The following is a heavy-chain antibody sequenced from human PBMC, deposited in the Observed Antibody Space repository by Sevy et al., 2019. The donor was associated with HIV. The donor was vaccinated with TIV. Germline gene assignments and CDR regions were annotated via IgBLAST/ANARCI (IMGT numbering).Heavy chain of an antibody. J-gene: IGHJ5*02. D-gene: IGHD2-15*01. V-gene: IGHV3-7*01. CDR3: ARDRIGRFDP. Sequence: GESLKISCAASGFTFSSYWMSWVRQAPGKGLEWVANIKQDGSEKYYVDSVKGRFTISRDNAKNSLYLQMNSLRAEDTAVYYCARDRIGRFDPWGQGTLVTVSS. CDR2: IKQDGSEK. CDR1: GFTFSSYW.